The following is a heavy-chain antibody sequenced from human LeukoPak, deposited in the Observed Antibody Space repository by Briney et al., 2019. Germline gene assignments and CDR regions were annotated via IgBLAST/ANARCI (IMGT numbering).Heavy chain of an antibody. CDR3: VKDLSFSSSCLDH. D-gene: IGHD6-6*01. J-gene: IGHJ4*02. V-gene: IGHV3-30*18. CDR1: GFILSNYA. Sequence: GGSLRLSCAASGFILSNYAMHWFRQAPGKGLQWVAVISHDGNLKYYTDSVEGRFTVSRDNSKSTLSLHMSSLRAEDTAVYYCVKDLSFSSSCLDHWGQGTLVTVSS. CDR2: ISHDGNLK.